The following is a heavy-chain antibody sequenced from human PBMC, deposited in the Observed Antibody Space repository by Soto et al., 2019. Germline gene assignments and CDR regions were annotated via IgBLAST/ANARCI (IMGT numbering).Heavy chain of an antibody. CDR1: GFTFSNYD. V-gene: IGHV3-13*01. J-gene: IGHJ4*02. CDR2: IGTAGDT. D-gene: IGHD6-6*01. Sequence: EVQLVESGGGLVQPGGSLRLSCAASGFTFSNYDMHWVRQVTGKGLEWVSTIGTAGDTYYPGSVKGRFTISRENAKNTLYLQVDSLSAEDTDVYYCARCRLRSLYCFDYWGQGTLVTVSS. CDR3: ARCRLRSLYCFDY.